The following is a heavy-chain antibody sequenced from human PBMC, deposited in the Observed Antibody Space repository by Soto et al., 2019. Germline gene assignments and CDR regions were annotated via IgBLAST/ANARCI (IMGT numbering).Heavy chain of an antibody. D-gene: IGHD3-22*01. CDR2: IHYSGST. CDR3: ARVPYDSSVGEHWYFDL. J-gene: IGHJ2*01. CDR1: GGSISSGGYY. V-gene: IGHV4-31*03. Sequence: QVQLQESGPGLVKPSQTLSLTCTVSGGSISSGGYYWTWIRQHPGKGLEWIGDIHYSGSTYDNPSLKSRVPLSVDTSKTHFSLIWSSVTAADTAVYYCARVPYDSSVGEHWYFDLWGRCTLVTVSS.